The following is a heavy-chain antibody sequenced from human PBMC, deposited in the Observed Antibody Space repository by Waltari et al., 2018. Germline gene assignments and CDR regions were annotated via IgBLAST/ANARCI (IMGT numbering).Heavy chain of an antibody. Sequence: EVQLVESGGGLVKPGGSLRLSCAASGFPFSSYSMNWVRQAPGKGLEWVSSISSSSSYIYYADSVKGRFTISRDNAKNSLYLQMNSLRAEDTAVYYCARYCSGGSCYKYYFDYWGQGTLVTVSS. J-gene: IGHJ4*02. CDR1: GFPFSSYS. V-gene: IGHV3-21*01. CDR2: ISSSSSYI. CDR3: ARYCSGGSCYKYYFDY. D-gene: IGHD2-15*01.